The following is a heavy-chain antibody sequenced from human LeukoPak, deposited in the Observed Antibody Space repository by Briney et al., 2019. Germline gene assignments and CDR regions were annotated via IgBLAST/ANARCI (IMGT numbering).Heavy chain of an antibody. CDR3: ATGGDCSSTSCLFDY. CDR2: IIPIFGTA. D-gene: IGHD2-2*01. V-gene: IGHV1-69*06. CDR1: GGTFSSYA. J-gene: IGHJ4*02. Sequence: GASVKVSCKASGGTFSSYAISWVRQAPGQGLEWMGGIIPIFGTANYAQKFQGRVTMTEDTSTDTAYMELSSLRSEDTAVYYCATGGDCSSTSCLFDYWGQGTLVTVSS.